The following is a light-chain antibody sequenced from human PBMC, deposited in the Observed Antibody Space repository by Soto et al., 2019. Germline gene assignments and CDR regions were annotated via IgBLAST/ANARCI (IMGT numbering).Light chain of an antibody. CDR2: WAS. Sequence: DTVMTQSPDSVAVSLGEKTTINCKSSQSVLYSSNNKNYLAWYQQKPGQPPKLLIYWASTRESGVPDRFSGSESGTDCSLTISSLQAEDGAIHYFQKYLTTPFTFGQGTKLEI. V-gene: IGKV4-1*01. CDR1: QSVLYSSNNKNY. CDR3: QKYLTTPFT. J-gene: IGKJ2*01.